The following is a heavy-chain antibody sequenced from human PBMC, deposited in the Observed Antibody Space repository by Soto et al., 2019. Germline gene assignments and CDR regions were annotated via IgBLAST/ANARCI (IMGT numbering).Heavy chain of an antibody. V-gene: IGHV3-48*02. D-gene: IGHD3-3*01. CDR2: ISGSGYTT. J-gene: IGHJ5*02. CDR1: GFNFNKYS. CDR3: ARGDDFSWFVP. Sequence: EVQLVESGGGLVQPGGSLRLSCAADGFNFNKYSMNWVRQAPGRGLEWVSHISGSGYTTYYAGSVKGRFTISRDNAKNSLFLQMNSLRDEDTAVYYCARGDDFSWFVPWGQGTLVTVSS.